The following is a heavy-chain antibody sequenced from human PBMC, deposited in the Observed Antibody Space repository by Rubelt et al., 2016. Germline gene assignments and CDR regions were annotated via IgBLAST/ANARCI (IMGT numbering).Heavy chain of an antibody. CDR2: IIPIFGTA. V-gene: IGHV1-69*01. D-gene: IGHD6-13*01. Sequence: GLEWMGGIIPIFGTANYAQKFQGRVTITADESTSTAYMELSSLRSEDTAVYYCAYSSSWYLAVDYWGQGTLVTVSS. CDR3: AYSSSWYLAVDY. J-gene: IGHJ4*02.